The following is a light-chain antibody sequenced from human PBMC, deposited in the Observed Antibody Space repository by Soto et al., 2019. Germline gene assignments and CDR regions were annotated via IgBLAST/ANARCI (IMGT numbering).Light chain of an antibody. CDR3: QHYKNYPWT. V-gene: IGKV1-8*01. Sequence: ANRMTQSPSSLSASAGDRVAIACRASQDVGRYLAWYQQKPGQAPKLLIYGASTLQSGVPSRFSGGGSGTDFTLTISCLQSEDFATYYCQHYKNYPWTFGQGTKVEIK. CDR1: QDVGRY. J-gene: IGKJ1*01. CDR2: GAS.